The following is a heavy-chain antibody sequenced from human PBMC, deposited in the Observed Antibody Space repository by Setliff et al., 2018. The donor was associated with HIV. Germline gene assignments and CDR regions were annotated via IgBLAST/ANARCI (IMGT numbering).Heavy chain of an antibody. CDR2: VYSTGST. D-gene: IGHD6-19*01. Sequence: SETLSLTCTVSGDSINNYYWSWIRQPPGKGLEWIGYVYSTGSTNSKSSLKSRVTISVDTSKNQFSLKLSSVTAADTAVYYCARGLAWGNTISHTDYWGQGTPVTVSS. V-gene: IGHV4-59*01. CDR3: ARGLAWGNTISHTDY. CDR1: GDSINNYY. J-gene: IGHJ4*02.